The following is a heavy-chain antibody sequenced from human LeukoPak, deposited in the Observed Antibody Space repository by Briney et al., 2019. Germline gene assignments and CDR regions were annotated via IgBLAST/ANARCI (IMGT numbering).Heavy chain of an antibody. D-gene: IGHD1-26*01. Sequence: GGSLRLSCAASGFTFSSYSMNWVRQAPGKGLEWVSYISSSSTIYYADSVKGRFPISRDNAKNSLYLQMNSLRAEDTAVYYCARDSGSYSGSYWGQGTLVTVSS. CDR1: GFTFSSYS. V-gene: IGHV3-48*01. CDR2: ISSSSTI. J-gene: IGHJ4*02. CDR3: ARDSGSYSGSY.